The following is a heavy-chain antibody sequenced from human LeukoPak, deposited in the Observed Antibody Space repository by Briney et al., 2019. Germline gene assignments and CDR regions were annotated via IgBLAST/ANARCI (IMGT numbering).Heavy chain of an antibody. Sequence: GGSVRLSCAASGFTFSSYSMNWVRQAPGKGLEWVSYISSSSSTIYYADSVKGRFTISRDNAKNSLYLQMNSLRVEDTAVYYCARDPPLTQGYGMDVWGQGTMVTVSS. D-gene: IGHD2-15*01. CDR3: ARDPPLTQGYGMDV. J-gene: IGHJ6*02. CDR2: ISSSSSTI. CDR1: GFTFSSYS. V-gene: IGHV3-48*01.